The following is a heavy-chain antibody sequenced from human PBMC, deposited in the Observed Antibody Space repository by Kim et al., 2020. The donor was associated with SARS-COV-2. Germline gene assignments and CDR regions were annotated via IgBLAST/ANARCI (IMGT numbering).Heavy chain of an antibody. CDR1: GFTFSSYA. J-gene: IGHJ6*02. D-gene: IGHD2-15*01. V-gene: IGHV3-23*01. CDR3: AKGGASYYYYGMDD. CDR2: ISGNGGNT. Sequence: GGSLRLSCAASGFTFSSYAMNWVRQAPGKGLEWVSAISGNGGNTYYADSVKGRFTISRDNSKHTLYLQINSLRAEDTAEYYCAKGGASYYYYGMDDWGQGTTVTVSS.